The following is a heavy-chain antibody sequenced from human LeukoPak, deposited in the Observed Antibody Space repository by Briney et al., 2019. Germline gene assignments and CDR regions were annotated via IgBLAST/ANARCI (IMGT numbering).Heavy chain of an antibody. CDR3: ARGYSSSWHDPFDY. CDR1: GFTFSNYA. CDR2: ISYDGSNK. D-gene: IGHD6-13*01. V-gene: IGHV3-30-3*01. J-gene: IGHJ4*02. Sequence: GGSLRLSCAASGFTFSNYAMTWVRQAPREGLEWVAVISYDGSNKYYADSVKGRFTISRDNSKNTLYLQMNSLRAEDTAVYYCARGYSSSWHDPFDYWGQGTLVTVSS.